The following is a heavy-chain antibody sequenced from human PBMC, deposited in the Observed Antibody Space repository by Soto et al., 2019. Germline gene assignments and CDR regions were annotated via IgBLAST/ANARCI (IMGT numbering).Heavy chain of an antibody. D-gene: IGHD6-13*01. J-gene: IGHJ6*02. Sequence: QVQLVESGGGVVQPGRSLRLSCAASGFTFSSYGMHWVRQAPGKGLEWVAVISYDGSNKYYADSVKGRFTISRDNSKNTLYLQMISLGAEDTAVYYCAKALRIAAAGTFHGMDVWGQGTTVTVSS. CDR2: ISYDGSNK. V-gene: IGHV3-30*18. CDR1: GFTFSSYG. CDR3: AKALRIAAAGTFHGMDV.